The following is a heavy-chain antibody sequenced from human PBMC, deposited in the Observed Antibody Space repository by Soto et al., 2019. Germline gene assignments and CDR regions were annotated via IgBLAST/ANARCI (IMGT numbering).Heavy chain of an antibody. J-gene: IGHJ3*02. D-gene: IGHD3-9*01. CDR1: GASISGGAYY. Sequence: SETLSLTCTVSGASISGGAYYWSWIRQRPGKGLEWIGFIYYSGNTNYNPSLKSRVTLSVDTSTNHFSLKLSSVTAADAALYYCARSPTNYDILTGYYTSAFDIWGHGTMVTVSS. V-gene: IGHV4-31*03. CDR2: IYYSGNT. CDR3: ARSPTNYDILTGYYTSAFDI.